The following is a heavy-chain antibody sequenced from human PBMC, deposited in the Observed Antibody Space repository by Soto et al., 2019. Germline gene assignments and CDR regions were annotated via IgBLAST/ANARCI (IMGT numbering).Heavy chain of an antibody. CDR1: GGSISSYY. Sequence: PSETLSLTCTVSGGSISSYYWSWIRQPPGKGLEWIGYIYYSGSTNYNPSLKSRVTISADTSKNQFSLKLSSVTAADTAVYYCARYRPGAQLGDFDYWGQGTLVIVSS. CDR3: ARYRPGAQLGDFDY. V-gene: IGHV4-59*01. CDR2: IYYSGST. D-gene: IGHD6-6*01. J-gene: IGHJ4*02.